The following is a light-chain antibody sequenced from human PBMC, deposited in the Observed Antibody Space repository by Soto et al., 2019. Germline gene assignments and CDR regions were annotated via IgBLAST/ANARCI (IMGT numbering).Light chain of an antibody. V-gene: IGKV3-15*01. J-gene: IGKJ4*01. CDR2: VAS. CDR3: QQYNSSPLT. Sequence: DKLMSQSPATLSVSPGERATLSCRASQRVSNNLAWYQHKPGQAPRLLIYVASTMATDIPAKCSGSGCGTEFSITISSMKHADFALYYCQQYNSSPLTFGGGTKVDIK. CDR1: QRVSNN.